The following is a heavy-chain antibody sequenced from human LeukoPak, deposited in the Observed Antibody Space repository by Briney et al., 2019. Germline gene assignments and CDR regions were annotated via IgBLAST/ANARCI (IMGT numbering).Heavy chain of an antibody. V-gene: IGHV3-9*03. CDR3: AKDRAVAGTTPTWYFDY. CDR1: GFSFSSYA. J-gene: IGHJ4*02. Sequence: PGGSLRLSCAASGFSFSSYAMHWVRQAPGKGLEWVSGISWNSGSIGYADSVKGRFTISRDNAKNSLYLQMNSLRAEDMALYYCAKDRAVAGTTPTWYFDYWGQGTLVTVSS. CDR2: ISWNSGSI. D-gene: IGHD6-19*01.